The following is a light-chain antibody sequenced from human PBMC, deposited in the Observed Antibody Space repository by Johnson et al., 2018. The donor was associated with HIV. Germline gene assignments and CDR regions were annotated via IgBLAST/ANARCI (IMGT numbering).Light chain of an antibody. CDR2: ENN. CDR1: SSTIGNNY. J-gene: IGLJ1*01. CDR3: LIWHSSLSTGGV. Sequence: QSVLTQPPSVSAAPGQKVTISCSGSSSTIGNNYVSWYQQLPGTAPKLLIYENNKRHSGIPDRCSGSKSGTCATLSSTGLQTGDEADYYCLIWHSSLSTGGVFGTGTKVTVL. V-gene: IGLV1-51*01.